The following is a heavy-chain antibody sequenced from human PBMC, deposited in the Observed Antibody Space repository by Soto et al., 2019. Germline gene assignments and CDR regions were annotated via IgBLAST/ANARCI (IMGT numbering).Heavy chain of an antibody. D-gene: IGHD1-26*01. V-gene: IGHV4-30-2*01. CDR2: IFPSGTT. J-gene: IGHJ4*02. CDR1: GGSLSGATYS. CDR3: AISREFDY. Sequence: SETLSLTCGVSGGSLSGATYSWNWIRQPPGKGLEWIGYIFPSGTTYYNPSLKSRVTISIDVSKNQFSLSLRSLTAADTAVYYCAISREFDYWSQGTLVTVSS.